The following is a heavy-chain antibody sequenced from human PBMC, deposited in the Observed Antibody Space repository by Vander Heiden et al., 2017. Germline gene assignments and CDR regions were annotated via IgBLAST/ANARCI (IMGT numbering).Heavy chain of an antibody. J-gene: IGHJ6*02. Sequence: EVQLVESGGGLIQPGGSLRLSCDASGFTVSTNFVSWVRQAPGKGLEWVSIIYSGERTFYADSVKGRFTISRDNSKNTLYLQMNNLRDEDTALYYCAKDSTATYLFDGMDVWGQGTTVTVSS. CDR2: IYSGERT. D-gene: IGHD3-10*01. V-gene: IGHV3-53*01. CDR3: AKDSTATYLFDGMDV. CDR1: GFTVSTNF.